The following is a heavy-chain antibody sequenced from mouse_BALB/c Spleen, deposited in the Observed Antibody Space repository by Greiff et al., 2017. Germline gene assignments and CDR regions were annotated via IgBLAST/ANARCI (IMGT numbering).Heavy chain of an antibody. J-gene: IGHJ3*01. Sequence: EVQVVESGGGLVQPGGSLKLSCAASGFTFSSYGMSWVRQTPDKRLELVATINSNGGSTYYPDSVKGRFTISRDNAKNTLYLQMSSLKSEDTAMYYCARDYYGSSPFAYWGQGTLVTVSA. CDR1: GFTFSSYG. CDR2: INSNGGST. CDR3: ARDYYGSSPFAY. D-gene: IGHD1-1*01. V-gene: IGHV5-6-3*01.